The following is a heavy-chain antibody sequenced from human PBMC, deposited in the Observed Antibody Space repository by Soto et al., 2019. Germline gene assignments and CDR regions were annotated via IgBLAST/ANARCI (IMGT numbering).Heavy chain of an antibody. CDR3: ARVIGGCYYEGASYI. CDR2: IKQDGSEK. D-gene: IGHD2-15*01. J-gene: IGHJ3*02. CDR1: GFTFSSYW. V-gene: IGHV3-7*01. Sequence: GGSLRLSCAASGFTFSSYWMSWVRQAPGKGLEWVANIKQDGSEKYYVDSVKGRFTISRDKDKNSLYLQMNSLRAEDTAVYYCARVIGGCYYEGASYIWGQGTMVTVSS.